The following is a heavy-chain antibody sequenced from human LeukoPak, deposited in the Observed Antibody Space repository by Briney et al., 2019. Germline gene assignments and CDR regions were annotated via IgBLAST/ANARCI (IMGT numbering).Heavy chain of an antibody. J-gene: IGHJ4*02. CDR1: GFTISSYA. CDR3: AKSTGSGNYYKVFDY. CDR2: SSGSGGST. Sequence: GGSLRLSCAASGFTISSYAMSWVRQAPGKGLEWVSASSGSGGSTYYADSVKGRFTISRDNSKNTLYLQMNSLRAEDTAVYYCAKSTGSGNYYKVFDYWGQGTLVTVSS. D-gene: IGHD3-10*01. V-gene: IGHV3-23*01.